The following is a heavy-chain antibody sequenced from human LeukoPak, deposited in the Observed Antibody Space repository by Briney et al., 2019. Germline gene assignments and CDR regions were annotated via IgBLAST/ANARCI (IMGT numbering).Heavy chain of an antibody. CDR3: ARHRKWELPDY. CDR2: IYYSGST. V-gene: IGHV4-59*08. D-gene: IGHD1-26*01. Sequence: SETLSLTCTVSGGSISSYYWSWIRQPPGKGLEWIGYIYYSGSTNYNPSLKSRVTISVDTSKNQFSLKLSSVTAADTAVYYCARHRKWELPDYWGQGTLVTVSS. J-gene: IGHJ4*02. CDR1: GGSISSYY.